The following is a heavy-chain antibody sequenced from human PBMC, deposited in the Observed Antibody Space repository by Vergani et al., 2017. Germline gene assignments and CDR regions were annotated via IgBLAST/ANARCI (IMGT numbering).Heavy chain of an antibody. V-gene: IGHV1-2*02. CDR3: ARDHQGPTTLDY. CDR2: INPNGDAT. Sequence: VKLVQSGAEVKKPGATVKISCKVSGYTFTDYYIHWMRQAPGQGLEWIGWINPNGDATHYAQNFRGRVTLTRDTSSTTAYMDLASLTSDDTAIYYCARDHQGPTTLDYWGQGSLVTVSS. D-gene: IGHD1-26*01. J-gene: IGHJ4*02. CDR1: GYTFTDYY.